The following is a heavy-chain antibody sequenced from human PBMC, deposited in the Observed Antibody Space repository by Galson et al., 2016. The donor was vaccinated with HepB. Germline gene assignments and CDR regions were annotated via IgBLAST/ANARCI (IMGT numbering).Heavy chain of an antibody. CDR3: ARDHNLNRPAGWFGS. Sequence: SETLSLTCTVSGGSVSIASYYWTWIRQSPGAGLEWIAYIHYTGNTNYNPALKSRATISIDTSKNQFSLSLTSVTAADTAVYYCARDHNLNRPAGWFGSWGQGTLVTVSS. J-gene: IGHJ5*01. D-gene: IGHD1-1*01. CDR1: GGSVSIASYY. CDR2: IHYTGNT. V-gene: IGHV4-61*01.